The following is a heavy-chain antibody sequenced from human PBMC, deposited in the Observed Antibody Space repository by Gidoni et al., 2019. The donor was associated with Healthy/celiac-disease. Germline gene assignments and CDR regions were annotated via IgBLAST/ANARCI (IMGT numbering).Heavy chain of an antibody. J-gene: IGHJ4*02. D-gene: IGHD2-15*01. Sequence: EVQLLESGGGLVQPGGSLRLSCAASGFTFSSYAMSWVRKAPGKGLEWVSAISGSGGSTYYTDSVKVRFTISRDNSKNTLYLQMNSLRAEDTAVYYCAKEGFESRAATFDYWGQGTLVTVSS. CDR3: AKEGFESRAATFDY. V-gene: IGHV3-23*01. CDR1: GFTFSSYA. CDR2: ISGSGGST.